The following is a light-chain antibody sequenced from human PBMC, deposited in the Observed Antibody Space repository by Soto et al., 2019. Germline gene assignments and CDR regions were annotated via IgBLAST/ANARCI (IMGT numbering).Light chain of an antibody. CDR1: SSNIGNNF. CDR2: SDN. V-gene: IGLV1-47*01. Sequence: QSVLTQPPSVSGTPGQRVTISCSGSSSNIGNNFVYWYQHLPGSAPTLVVYSDNHRPSGVPVRFSGSKSGTSASLTISGLRSEEEATYYFATWDDSLSGFVVFAGGTQLTV. J-gene: IGLJ7*01. CDR3: ATWDDSLSGFVV.